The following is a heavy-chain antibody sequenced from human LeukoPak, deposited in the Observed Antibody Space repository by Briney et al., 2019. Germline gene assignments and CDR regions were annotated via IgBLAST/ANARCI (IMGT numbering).Heavy chain of an antibody. Sequence: ASVRVSCKASGYTFTSYGISWVRQAPGQGLEWMGWICAYNGNTNYAQKLQGRVTMTTETSTSTAYIELRSLRSGDTAVYYCARVRSGYDILSPPYYFDYWGQGTLVTVSS. V-gene: IGHV1-18*01. CDR2: ICAYNGNT. CDR3: ARVRSGYDILSPPYYFDY. CDR1: GYTFTSYG. D-gene: IGHD3-9*01. J-gene: IGHJ4*02.